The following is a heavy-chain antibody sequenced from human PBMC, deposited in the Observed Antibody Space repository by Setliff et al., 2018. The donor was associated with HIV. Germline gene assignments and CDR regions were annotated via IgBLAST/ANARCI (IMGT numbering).Heavy chain of an antibody. J-gene: IGHJ4*01. Sequence: PGGSLRLSCAASGFTFNNHAINWVRQPLGKGLQWVSGISGSGSRPFYADSVVARFTISRDNSKNTVYLHMNNLRAEDTALYYCARVQEPSYYDSSGYGNFDSWGHGTLVTSPQ. D-gene: IGHD3-22*01. CDR1: GFTFNNHA. CDR2: ISGSGSRP. V-gene: IGHV3-23*01. CDR3: ARVQEPSYYDSSGYGNFDS.